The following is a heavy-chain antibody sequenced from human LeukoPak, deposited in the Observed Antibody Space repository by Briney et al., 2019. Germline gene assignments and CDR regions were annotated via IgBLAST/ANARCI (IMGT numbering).Heavy chain of an antibody. V-gene: IGHV1-69*13. D-gene: IGHD2-2*02. J-gene: IGHJ5*02. CDR3: ARTAGYCSSTSCYTGIGWFDP. CDR2: IIPIFGTA. Sequence: ASVKASCKASGGTFSSYAISWVRQAPGQGLEWMGGIIPIFGTANYAQKFQGRVTITADESTSTAYMELSSLRSEDTAVYYCARTAGYCSSTSCYTGIGWFDPWGQGTLVTVSS. CDR1: GGTFSSYA.